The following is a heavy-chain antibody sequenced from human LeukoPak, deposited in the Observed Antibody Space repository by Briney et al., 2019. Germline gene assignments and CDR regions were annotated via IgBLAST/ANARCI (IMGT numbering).Heavy chain of an antibody. D-gene: IGHD3-10*01. CDR1: GGSFSGYY. CDR3: ARGPGVVWFGELLRSYYFDY. CDR2: INHSGST. Sequence: PSETLSLTCAVYGGSFSGYYWSWIRQPPGKGLEWIGEINHSGSTNYNPSLKSRVTISVDTSKNQFSLKLSSVTAADTAVYYCARGPGVVWFGELLRSYYFDYWGQGTQVTVSS. V-gene: IGHV4-34*01. J-gene: IGHJ4*02.